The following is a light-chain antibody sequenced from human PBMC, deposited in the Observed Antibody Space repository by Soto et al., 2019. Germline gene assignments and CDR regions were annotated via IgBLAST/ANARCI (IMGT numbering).Light chain of an antibody. J-gene: IGKJ4*01. CDR3: QQYFETPFT. CDR2: WAS. V-gene: IGKV4-1*01. CDR1: QSVFYRSTKTNY. Sequence: DIVMTQSPDSLTVSLGERATISCKSSQSVFYRSTKTNYLGWYQQKPGQRPRLLIYWASTREIGVPDRFSGSGSRTDFTLTISSLQAEDAAIYYCQQYFETPFTFGGGTKVEI.